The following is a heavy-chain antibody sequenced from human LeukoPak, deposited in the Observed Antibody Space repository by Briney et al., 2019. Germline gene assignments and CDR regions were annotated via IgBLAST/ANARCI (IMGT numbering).Heavy chain of an antibody. J-gene: IGHJ4*02. CDR3: ARAGRIAAAWD. V-gene: IGHV4-30-2*01. D-gene: IGHD6-13*01. CDR1: GGSISSGGYY. CDR2: IYHSGST. Sequence: SQTLSLTCTVSGGSISSGGYYWSWIRQAPGKGLEWIGYIYHSGSTYYNPSLKSRVTISVDRSKNQFSLKLSSVTAADTAVYYCARAGRIAAAWDWGQGTLVTVSS.